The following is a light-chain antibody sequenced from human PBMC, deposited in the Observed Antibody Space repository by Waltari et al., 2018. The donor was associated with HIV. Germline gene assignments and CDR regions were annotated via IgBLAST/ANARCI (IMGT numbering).Light chain of an antibody. V-gene: IGLV2-23*02. Sequence: QSALTQPAPVSGSPGQSITISCTGTSSDGGGYNLVSWYQQHPGKAPKLMIYEVSKRPSGVSNRFSGSKSGNTASLTISGLQAEDEADYYCCAYAGSTTYVIFGGGTKLTVL. CDR1: SSDGGGYNL. CDR3: CAYAGSTTYVI. J-gene: IGLJ2*01. CDR2: EVS.